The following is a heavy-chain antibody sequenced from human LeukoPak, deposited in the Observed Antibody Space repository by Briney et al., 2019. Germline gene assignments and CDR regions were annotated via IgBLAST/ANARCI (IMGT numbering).Heavy chain of an antibody. Sequence: GGSLRLSCAASGFTFSSYGMSWVRQAPGKGLEWVSAISGSGGSTYYADSVKGRFTISRDNSKNTLYLQMNSLRAEDTAVYYCARGLSVQNREYPNWFDPWGQGTLVTVSS. CDR2: ISGSGGST. D-gene: IGHD6-6*01. CDR3: ARGLSVQNREYPNWFDP. V-gene: IGHV3-23*01. CDR1: GFTFSSYG. J-gene: IGHJ5*02.